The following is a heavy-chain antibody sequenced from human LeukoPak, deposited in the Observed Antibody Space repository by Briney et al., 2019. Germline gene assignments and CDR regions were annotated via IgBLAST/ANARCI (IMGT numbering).Heavy chain of an antibody. CDR2: INHSGST. CDR3: ARGQPGMNWFDP. V-gene: IGHV4-34*01. CDR1: GGSFSGYY. Sequence: SETLSLTCAVYGGSFSGYYWSWIRQPPGKGLEWIGEINHSGSTNYNPSLKSRVTISVDTSKNQFSLKLSSVTAADTAVYYCARGQPGMNWFDPWSQGTLVTVSS. J-gene: IGHJ5*02.